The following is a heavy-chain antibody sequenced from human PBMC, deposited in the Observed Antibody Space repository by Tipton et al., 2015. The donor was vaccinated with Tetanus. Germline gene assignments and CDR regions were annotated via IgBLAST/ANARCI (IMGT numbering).Heavy chain of an antibody. D-gene: IGHD1-26*01. J-gene: IGHJ3*01. CDR3: ARGSGSYAFDV. CDR1: GDSMTGFY. CDR2: IYPSGST. V-gene: IGHV4-4*07. Sequence: TLSLTCTVSGDSMTGFYWNWLRQPAGKELEWIGRIYPSGSTNYSPARMSRVTMSIDTSRNQFSLRQSSLTAADSAVYYCARGSGSYAFDVWGPGTVITVSS.